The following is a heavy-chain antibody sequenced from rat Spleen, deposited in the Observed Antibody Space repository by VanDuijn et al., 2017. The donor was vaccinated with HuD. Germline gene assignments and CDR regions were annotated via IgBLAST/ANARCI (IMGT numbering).Heavy chain of an antibody. CDR1: GFTFSDYN. Sequence: EVQLVESDGGLVQPGRSLKLSCAASGFTFSDYNMAWVRQAPKKGLEWVATISYDGSITYYRDSVKGRFTISRENAKSTLYLQMDSLRSEDTATYYCTTGPRILRLDWFAYWGQGTLVTVSS. V-gene: IGHV5-7*01. D-gene: IGHD1-6*01. J-gene: IGHJ3*01. CDR2: ISYDGSIT. CDR3: TTGPRILRLDWFAY.